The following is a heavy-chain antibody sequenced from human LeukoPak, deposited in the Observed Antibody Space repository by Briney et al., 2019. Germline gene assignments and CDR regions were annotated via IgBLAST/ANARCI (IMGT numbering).Heavy chain of an antibody. Sequence: WGSLCLSCAASGFIFSDSYMSWIRQAPGKGLEWVSYISSSSAYTKYADSVKGRFTISRDNAKNSLYLQMNSLRVEDTAVYHCARVGFDWSYWYFDLWGGSPLLTVS. J-gene: IGHJ2*01. V-gene: IGHV3-11*05. CDR2: ISSSSAYT. CDR1: GFIFSDSY. D-gene: IGHD3-9*01. CDR3: ARVGFDWSYWYFDL.